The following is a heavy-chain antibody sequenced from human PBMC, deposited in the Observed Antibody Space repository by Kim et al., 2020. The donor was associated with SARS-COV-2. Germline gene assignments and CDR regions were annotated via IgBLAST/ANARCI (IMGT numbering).Heavy chain of an antibody. CDR2: ISYDGSNK. D-gene: IGHD6-19*01. J-gene: IGHJ3*02. Sequence: GGSLRLSCAASGFTFSSYGMHWVRQAPGKGLEWVAVISYDGSNKYYADSVKGRFTISRDNSKNTLYLQMNSLRAEDTAVYYCATEQWLVLGAFDIWGQGTMVTVSS. V-gene: IGHV3-33*05. CDR3: ATEQWLVLGAFDI. CDR1: GFTFSSYG.